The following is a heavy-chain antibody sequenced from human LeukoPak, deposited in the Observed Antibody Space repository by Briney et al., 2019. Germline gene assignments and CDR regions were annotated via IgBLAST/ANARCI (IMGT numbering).Heavy chain of an antibody. D-gene: IGHD1-26*01. CDR3: ARYIVSYPHDAFDI. J-gene: IGHJ3*02. CDR1: GGFISSYY. CDR2: IYYSGST. V-gene: IGHV4-59*01. Sequence: PSETLSLTCSVSGGFISSYYWSWIRQPPGKGLEWIGYIYYSGSTSYNPSLKSRVTISVDTSKKQFSLKLSSVTAADTAFYYCARYIVSYPHDAFDIWGQGTMVTVSS.